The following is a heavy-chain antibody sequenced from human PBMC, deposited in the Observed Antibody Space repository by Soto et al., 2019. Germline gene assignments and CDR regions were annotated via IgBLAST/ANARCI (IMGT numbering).Heavy chain of an antibody. CDR1: GFTFSSYS. J-gene: IGHJ4*02. CDR2: ISSSSSYI. CDR3: ARGPPQNYFDY. Sequence: GESLKISCAASGFTFSSYSMNWVRQAPGKGLEWVLSISSSSSYIYYADSVKGRFTISRDNAKNSLYLQMNSLRAEDTAVYYCARGPPQNYFDYWGQGTLVTVSS. V-gene: IGHV3-21*01.